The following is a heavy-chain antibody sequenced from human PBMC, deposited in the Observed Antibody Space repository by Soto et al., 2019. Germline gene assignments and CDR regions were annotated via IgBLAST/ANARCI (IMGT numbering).Heavy chain of an antibody. CDR3: AGGQQLVANWLDP. Sequence: SLRLSCAASGFPFSDSYMAWIRQAPGKGLEEIATISSTGSTPYYADSVKGRFTISRYNAQNSLYLEMNNLRAEDTAVYYCAGGQQLVANWLDPWGQGILVTVSS. J-gene: IGHJ5*02. CDR2: ISSTGSTP. V-gene: IGHV3-11*01. D-gene: IGHD6-6*01. CDR1: GFPFSDSY.